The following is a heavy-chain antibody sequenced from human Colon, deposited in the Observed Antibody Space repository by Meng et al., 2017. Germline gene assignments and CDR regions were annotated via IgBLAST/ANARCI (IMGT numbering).Heavy chain of an antibody. CDR2: IYPSGIT. D-gene: IGHD5-18*01. V-gene: IGHV4-4*02. J-gene: IGHJ4*02. CDR1: GGSTRSGNW. Sequence: LRGAGAGLVKPSGTLSLTCAVSGGSTRSGNWWSWERPPPGQGLEWMGEIYPSGITNYNPHLKSRIIISVDKSKNQFSLKRISVTAADTAVYYCARVWIQGVSDYWGQGTLVTVSS. CDR3: ARVWIQGVSDY.